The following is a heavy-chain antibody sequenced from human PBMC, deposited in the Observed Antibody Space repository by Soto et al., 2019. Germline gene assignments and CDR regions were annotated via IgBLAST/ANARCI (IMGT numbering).Heavy chain of an antibody. D-gene: IGHD6-19*01. CDR2: INTDGSTT. V-gene: IGHV3-74*01. Sequence: PGGSLRLSCAASGFTFSDHWMHWVRQAPGEGLVWVSRINTDGSTTSYADSVKGRFTISRDNVKNTLFLQMNSLRAEDTAIYYCVPVAVGGDYGYGYWGQGTLVTVSS. CDR3: VPVAVGGDYGYGY. CDR1: GFTFSDHW. J-gene: IGHJ4*02.